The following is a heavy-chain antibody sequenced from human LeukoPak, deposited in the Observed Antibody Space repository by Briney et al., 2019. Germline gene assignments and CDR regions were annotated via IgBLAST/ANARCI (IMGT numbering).Heavy chain of an antibody. CDR2: ISAYSGNT. J-gene: IGHJ4*02. V-gene: IGHV1-18*01. Sequence: GASVKVSCKASGYTFTSYGISWVRQAPGQGLGWMGLISAYSGNTNFAQKLQGRVTMTTDTSTSTAYMELRSLRSDDTAVYFCARGADTGSYGSLVYFDYWGQGTLVTVSS. CDR3: ARGADTGSYGSLVYFDY. CDR1: GYTFTSYG. D-gene: IGHD3-16*01.